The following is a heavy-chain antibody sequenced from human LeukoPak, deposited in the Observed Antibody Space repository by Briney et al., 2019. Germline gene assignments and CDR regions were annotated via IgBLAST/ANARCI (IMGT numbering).Heavy chain of an antibody. CDR2: IQYTGST. V-gene: IGHV4-39*01. CDR3: SRLQMTTVDFDY. D-gene: IGHD4-23*01. CDR1: GGSISGTSYY. Sequence: SETLSLTCTVSGGSISGTSYYWSWLRQPPGKGREWNGSIQYTGSTYYTPSLQSRVTISVDKSKTQFSLNLNSVTGADTAIYYCSRLQMTTVDFDYWGQGTLVTV. J-gene: IGHJ4*02.